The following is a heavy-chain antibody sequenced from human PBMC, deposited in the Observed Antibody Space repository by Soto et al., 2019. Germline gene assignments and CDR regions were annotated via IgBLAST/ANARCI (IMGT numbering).Heavy chain of an antibody. CDR3: ARGDPTFLWFGELYPYFDY. J-gene: IGHJ4*02. CDR2: MNPNSGNT. Sequence: ASVKVSCKASGYTFTSYDINWVRQATGQGLEWMGWMNPNSGNTGYAQKFQGRVTMTRNTSISTAYMELSSLRSEDTAVYYCARGDPTFLWFGELYPYFDYWGQGTQVTV. CDR1: GYTFTSYD. V-gene: IGHV1-8*01. D-gene: IGHD3-10*01.